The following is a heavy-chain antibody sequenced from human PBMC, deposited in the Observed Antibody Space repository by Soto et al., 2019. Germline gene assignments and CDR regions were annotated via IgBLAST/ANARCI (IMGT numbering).Heavy chain of an antibody. Sequence: PSETLSLTCAVYGGSFSGYYWSWIRQPPGKGLEWIGEINHSGSTNYNPSLKSRVTISVDTSKNQFSLKLSSVTAADTAVYYCARAHKRITMVRGKNYGMDVWGQGTTVT. CDR1: GGSFSGYY. J-gene: IGHJ6*02. D-gene: IGHD3-10*01. V-gene: IGHV4-34*01. CDR3: ARAHKRITMVRGKNYGMDV. CDR2: INHSGST.